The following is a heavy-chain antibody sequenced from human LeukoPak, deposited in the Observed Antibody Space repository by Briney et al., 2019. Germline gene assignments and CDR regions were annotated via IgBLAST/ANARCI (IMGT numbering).Heavy chain of an antibody. Sequence: GGSLRLSCTASGFTFSNFGMSWVRQAPGKGLEWVSHLTGSGGSTYYAGSVKGRFTISRDNSKSTLYLQMNSLRAEDTAVYYCAKRNYFGAGTYSFDFWGQGTLVTVSS. D-gene: IGHD3-10*01. CDR1: GFTFSNFG. CDR2: LTGSGGST. J-gene: IGHJ4*02. V-gene: IGHV3-23*01. CDR3: AKRNYFGAGTYSFDF.